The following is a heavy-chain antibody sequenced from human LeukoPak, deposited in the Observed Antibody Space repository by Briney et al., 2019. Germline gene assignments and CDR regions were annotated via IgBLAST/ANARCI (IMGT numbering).Heavy chain of an antibody. J-gene: IGHJ4*02. Sequence: GGSLRLSCAASGFTLSSYWMSWVRQAPGKGLEWVANIKQDGSEKYYVDSVKGRFTISRDNAKNSLYLQMNSLRAEDTAVYYCARDSGYSYGPENYWGQGTLVTVSS. V-gene: IGHV3-7*03. CDR1: GFTLSSYW. D-gene: IGHD5-18*01. CDR2: IKQDGSEK. CDR3: ARDSGYSYGPENY.